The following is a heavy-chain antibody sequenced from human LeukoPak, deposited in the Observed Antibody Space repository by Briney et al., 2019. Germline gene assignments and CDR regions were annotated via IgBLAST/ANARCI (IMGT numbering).Heavy chain of an antibody. CDR2: ISYDGSNK. CDR3: AKYSSSSKDYYGMDV. D-gene: IGHD6-6*01. Sequence: VQPGRSLRLSCEASGFTFSSYGMHWVRQAPGKGLEWVAVISYDGSNKYYADSVKGRFTISRDNSKNTLYLQMNSLRAEDTAVYYCAKYSSSSKDYYGMDVWGQGTTVTVSS. J-gene: IGHJ6*02. V-gene: IGHV3-30*18. CDR1: GFTFSSYG.